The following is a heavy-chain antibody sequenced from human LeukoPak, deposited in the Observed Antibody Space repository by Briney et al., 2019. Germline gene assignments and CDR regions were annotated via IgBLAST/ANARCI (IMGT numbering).Heavy chain of an antibody. CDR3: ARDNGLFYFDY. CDR2: TNARGTT. V-gene: IGHV4-4*07. D-gene: IGHD2-15*01. CDR1: DDSFSSYY. Sequence: SETLSLTCTVSDDSFSSYYWTWIRQPAGKGLEWIGRTNARGTTQYNPSLKSRITMSVDTPRNQFSLRLSSVTAADTALYYCARDNGLFYFDYWGQGTLATVSS. J-gene: IGHJ4*02.